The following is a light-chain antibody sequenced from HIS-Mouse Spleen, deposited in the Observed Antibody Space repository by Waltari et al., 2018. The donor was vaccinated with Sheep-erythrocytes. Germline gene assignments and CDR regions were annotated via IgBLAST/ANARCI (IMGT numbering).Light chain of an antibody. CDR3: QQYYSTLT. J-gene: IGKJ4*02. V-gene: IGKV4-1*01. Sequence: DIVMTQSPDSLAVSLGERATINCKSSQSVLYSSNNKNYLAWYQQKPGQPPNLLIYWASTREYGVPDRFSGSGSATDFTLTISRLQAEDVAVYYCQQYYSTLTFGGGTKVEIK. CDR2: WAS. CDR1: QSVLYSSNNKNY.